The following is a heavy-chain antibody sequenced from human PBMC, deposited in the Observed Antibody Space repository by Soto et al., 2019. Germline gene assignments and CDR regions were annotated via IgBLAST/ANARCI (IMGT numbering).Heavy chain of an antibody. CDR2: IYYSGST. CDR1: GGSISSSSYY. D-gene: IGHD2-15*01. Sequence: KPSETLSLTCTVSGGSISSSSYYWGWIRQPPGKGLEWIGSIYYSGSTYYNPSLKSRVTISVDTSKNQFSLKLSSVTAADTAVYYCARQDVGDRTADIVVVVAARNWFDPWGQGTLVNVSS. CDR3: ARQDVGDRTADIVVVVAARNWFDP. J-gene: IGHJ5*02. V-gene: IGHV4-39*01.